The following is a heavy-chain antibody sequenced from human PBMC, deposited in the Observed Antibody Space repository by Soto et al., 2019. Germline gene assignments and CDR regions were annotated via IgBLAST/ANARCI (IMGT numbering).Heavy chain of an antibody. V-gene: IGHV4-34*01. CDR2: LNHSGST. J-gene: IGHJ4*02. CDR1: GGSFSGYY. D-gene: IGHD4-17*01. CDR3: ARGVYTVTTQRYFDY. Sequence: QVQLQQWGAGLLKPSETLSLTCAVYGGSFSGYYWSWIRQPPGKGLEWIGELNHSGSTNYNPSLKSRVTISVDTSKNQFSLKLSSVTAADTAVYYCARGVYTVTTQRYFDYWGQGTLVTVSS.